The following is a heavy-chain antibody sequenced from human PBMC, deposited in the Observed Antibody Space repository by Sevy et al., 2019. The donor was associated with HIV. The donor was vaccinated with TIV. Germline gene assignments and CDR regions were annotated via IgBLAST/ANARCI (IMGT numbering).Heavy chain of an antibody. Sequence: GGSLRLSCAASGFTFGSYWMHWVRQAPGKGLVWVSRINSDGSSTSYAVSVKGRFTISRDNAKNTLYLQMNSLRAEDTAVYYCYTSIVAAGDYWGQGTLVTVSS. J-gene: IGHJ4*02. CDR3: YTSIVAAGDY. CDR1: GFTFGSYW. D-gene: IGHD6-13*01. CDR2: INSDGSST. V-gene: IGHV3-74*01.